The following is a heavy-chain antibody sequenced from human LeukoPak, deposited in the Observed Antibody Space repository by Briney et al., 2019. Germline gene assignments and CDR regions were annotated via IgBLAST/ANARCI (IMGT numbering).Heavy chain of an antibody. J-gene: IGHJ4*02. CDR3: ARSALWFGEFPLY. D-gene: IGHD3-10*01. Sequence: SVKVSCKASGGTFSSYAISWVRQAPGQGLEWMGRTLPIFGTTNYAHKIQGRVTITTDESTSTAYMELSSLRSEDAAVYYCARSALWFGEFPLYWGQGPLVTVSS. V-gene: IGHV1-69*05. CDR2: TLPIFGTT. CDR1: GGTFSSYA.